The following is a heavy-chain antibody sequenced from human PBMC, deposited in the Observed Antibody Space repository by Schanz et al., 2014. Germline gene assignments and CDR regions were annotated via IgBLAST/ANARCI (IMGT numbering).Heavy chain of an antibody. CDR1: GYSFTDYA. J-gene: IGHJ4*02. CDR3: ARDRDQWDGNYLDY. Sequence: QVQLVQSGVEVKRPGASVRVSCKASGYSFTDYAIHWVRQAPGQGLEWMGWIGGSDGNTNFAQKFQGRVTMTTDTSTSTVYMELRSLTSDDSAVYYCARDRDQWDGNYLDYWGQGTLVTVSS. D-gene: IGHD1-26*01. V-gene: IGHV1-18*01. CDR2: IGGSDGNT.